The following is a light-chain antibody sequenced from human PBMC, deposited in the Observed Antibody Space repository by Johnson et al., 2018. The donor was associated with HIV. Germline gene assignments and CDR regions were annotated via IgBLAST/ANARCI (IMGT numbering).Light chain of an antibody. J-gene: IGLJ1*01. CDR2: ENN. CDR3: GTWDTSLSAGGV. CDR1: SSNIGPFY. V-gene: IGLV1-51*02. Sequence: QSVLTQPPSVSAAPGQQVTISCSGSSSNIGPFYVSWYQQLPGTAPKLLIYENNERPSGIPDRFSGSKSGTSATLGITGLQTGDEADYYCGTWDTSLSAGGVFGTGTKVTVL.